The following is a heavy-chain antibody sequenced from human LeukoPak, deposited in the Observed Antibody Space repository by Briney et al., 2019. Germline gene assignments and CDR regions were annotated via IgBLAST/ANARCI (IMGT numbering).Heavy chain of an antibody. J-gene: IGHJ4*02. D-gene: IGHD3-10*01. CDR3: ARGLSLGGMVRGVTRKYYFDY. V-gene: IGHV4-34*01. CDR1: GGSFSGYY. Sequence: PSETLSLTCAVYGGSFSGYYWSWIRQPPGKRLEWIGEINHSGSTNYNPSLKSRVTISVDTSRNQFSLKLSSVTAADTAVYYCARGLSLGGMVRGVTRKYYFDYWGQGTLVTVSS. CDR2: INHSGST.